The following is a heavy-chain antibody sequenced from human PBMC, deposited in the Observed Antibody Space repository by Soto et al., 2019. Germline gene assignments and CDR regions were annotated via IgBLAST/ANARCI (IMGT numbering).Heavy chain of an antibody. CDR2: ISSSGYTI. V-gene: IGHV3-48*03. Sequence: GGSLRLSCAASGFIFSTYEMNWVRQAPGKGLEWVSYISSSGYTIYYADSVKGRFTISRDNAKNSLYLQMNSLRAEDTAVYYCARDHLASWYPGGQDNYYYYGMDVWGQGTTVTVSS. D-gene: IGHD6-13*01. CDR3: ARDHLASWYPGGQDNYYYYGMDV. J-gene: IGHJ6*02. CDR1: GFIFSTYE.